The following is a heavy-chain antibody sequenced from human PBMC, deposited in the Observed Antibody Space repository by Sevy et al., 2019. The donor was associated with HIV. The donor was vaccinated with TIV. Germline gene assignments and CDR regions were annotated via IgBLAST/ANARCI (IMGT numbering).Heavy chain of an antibody. CDR1: GFNFRNFW. CDR2: KKQDGSEA. CDR3: VRDEEVGASILDA. V-gene: IGHV3-7*01. Sequence: GESLKISCVASGFNFRNFWMSWVRQAPGKGLECVADKKQDGSEAYYVDSVKGRFTISRDNAKNSLYLQMNSLRDEDTAMYFCVRDEEVGASILDAWGQGTPVTVSS. J-gene: IGHJ5*02. D-gene: IGHD1-26*01.